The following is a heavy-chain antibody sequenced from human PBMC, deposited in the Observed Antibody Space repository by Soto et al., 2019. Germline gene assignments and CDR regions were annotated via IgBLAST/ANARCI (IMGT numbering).Heavy chain of an antibody. V-gene: IGHV3-23*01. CDR2: ISGSGGST. CDR1: GFIFSSSA. CDR3: AKEKIVAICCEWFDP. Sequence: ELQLLESGGGLVQPGGSLRLSCAASGFIFSSSAMSWVRQAPGKGLEWVSAISGSGGSTYYADSVKGRFTISRNNSKNPLYLQMNSLRAEDTAVYYFAKEKIVAICCEWFDPWGQGTLVTVSS. D-gene: IGHD2-2*01. J-gene: IGHJ5*02.